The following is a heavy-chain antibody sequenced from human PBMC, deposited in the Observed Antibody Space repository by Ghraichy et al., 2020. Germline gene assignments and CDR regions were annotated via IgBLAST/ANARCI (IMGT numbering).Heavy chain of an antibody. D-gene: IGHD3-9*01. V-gene: IGHV1-2*06. CDR3: ARGGRTYHGFLTAYTQPGFDF. Sequence: ASVKVSCKPSGYTFTDYYMHWVRQAPGQGVEWMGRINPNSGDTTYAQGFQGRVTMTRDTSISTAYMELSGLRSDDTATFYCARGGRTYHGFLTAYTQPGFDFWGQGTLVTVSS. CDR2: INPNSGDT. CDR1: GYTFTDYY. J-gene: IGHJ4*02.